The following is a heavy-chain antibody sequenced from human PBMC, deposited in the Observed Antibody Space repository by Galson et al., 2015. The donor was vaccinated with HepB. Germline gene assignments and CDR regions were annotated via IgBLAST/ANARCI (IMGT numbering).Heavy chain of an antibody. CDR2: TYYRSKWYN. CDR3: ARDLEGYDSSGFVAFDI. Sequence: CAISGDSVSSNSAAWNWIRQSPSRGLEWLGRTYYRSKWYNDYAVSVKSRITINPDTSKNQFSLQLNSVTPEDTAVYYCARDLEGYDSSGFVAFDIWGQGTMVTVSS. CDR1: GDSVSSNSAA. V-gene: IGHV6-1*01. J-gene: IGHJ3*02. D-gene: IGHD3-22*01.